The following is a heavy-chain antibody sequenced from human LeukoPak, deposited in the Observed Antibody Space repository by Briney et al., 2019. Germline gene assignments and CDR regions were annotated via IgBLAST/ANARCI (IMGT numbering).Heavy chain of an antibody. Sequence: SETLSLTCAVYGGSFSGYYWSWIRQPPGNGLEWIGEINHSGSTNYNPSLKSRVTISVDTSKNQFSLKLSSVTAADTAVYYCARVYYDFWSGSPKYGMDVWGQGTAVSVSS. J-gene: IGHJ6*02. CDR3: ARVYYDFWSGSPKYGMDV. CDR1: GGSFSGYY. V-gene: IGHV4-34*01. CDR2: INHSGST. D-gene: IGHD3-3*01.